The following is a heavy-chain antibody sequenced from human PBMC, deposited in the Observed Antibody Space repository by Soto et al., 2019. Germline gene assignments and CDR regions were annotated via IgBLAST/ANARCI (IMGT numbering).Heavy chain of an antibody. CDR3: ARREEAARWSIDF. Sequence: EVQVVEAGGGLVQPGGSLRLSCAASGFTFSNYWMHWVRQSPGKGLLWVSRIDSHGSGTSYADSVKGRFTISSDNANNMLHLQMSRLKADDTTRYYCARREEAARWSIDFWGQGTLVTVSS. CDR2: IDSHGSGT. CDR1: GFTFSNYW. D-gene: IGHD2-15*01. J-gene: IGHJ4*02. V-gene: IGHV3-74*01.